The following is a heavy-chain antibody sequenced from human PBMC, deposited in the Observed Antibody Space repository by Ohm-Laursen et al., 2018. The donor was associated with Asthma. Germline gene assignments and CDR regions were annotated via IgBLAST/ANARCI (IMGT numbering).Heavy chain of an antibody. CDR1: GFTFRSYG. CDR2: IWYDVSNK. CDR3: ARDLSRGSRYYYYGMDV. Sequence: SLRLSCAASGFTFRSYGMHWVRQAPAKGLAWVAVIWYDVSNKYYADSVKGRFTISRDNAKNSLYLQMNSLRDEDTAVYYCARDLSRGSRYYYYGMDVWGQGTTVTVSS. D-gene: IGHD6-19*01. J-gene: IGHJ6*02. V-gene: IGHV3-33*01.